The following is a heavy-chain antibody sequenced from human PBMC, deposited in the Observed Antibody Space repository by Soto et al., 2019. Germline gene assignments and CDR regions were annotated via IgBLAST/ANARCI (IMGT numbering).Heavy chain of an antibody. J-gene: IGHJ1*01. Sequence: EVQLLESGGGLVQPGGSLRLSCAASGFTFSSYAMSWVRQAPGKGLEWDSGISGSGDSTYYADSVKGRFTISRDNSKNTLYLQMNSVRAEDTAVYYCAKGVPGIAVAGTGYFQHWGQGTLVTASS. D-gene: IGHD6-19*01. V-gene: IGHV3-23*01. CDR2: ISGSGDST. CDR3: AKGVPGIAVAGTGYFQH. CDR1: GFTFSSYA.